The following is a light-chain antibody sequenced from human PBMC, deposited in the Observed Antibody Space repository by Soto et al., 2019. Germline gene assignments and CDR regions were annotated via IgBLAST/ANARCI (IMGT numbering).Light chain of an antibody. J-gene: IGKJ5*01. CDR1: QNISNY. Sequence: IVLTQSPATLSVSPGERATLSCRASQNISNYLIWYQQKPGQAPRLLIYDVSNRATVIPARFSGSGSGTDFTLTISSLEPEDFAVYYCQQRANWFTFGQGTRLEIK. CDR3: QQRANWFT. CDR2: DVS. V-gene: IGKV3-11*01.